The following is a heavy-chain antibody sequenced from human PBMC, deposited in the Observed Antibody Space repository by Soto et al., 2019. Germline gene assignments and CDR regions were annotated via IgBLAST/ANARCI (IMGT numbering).Heavy chain of an antibody. D-gene: IGHD3-3*01. V-gene: IGHV3-23*01. CDR2: ISGSGGST. CDR3: AKDVGLMTIFGVGEGSGFDC. J-gene: IGHJ4*02. CDR1: GFTFSSYA. Sequence: EVQLLESGGGLVQPGGSLRLSCAASGFTFSSYAMSWVRQAPGKGLEWVSAISGSGGSTYYADSVKGRFTISRDNSKNTLYLQMNSLRAEDTAVYYCAKDVGLMTIFGVGEGSGFDCWGQGTLITVSS.